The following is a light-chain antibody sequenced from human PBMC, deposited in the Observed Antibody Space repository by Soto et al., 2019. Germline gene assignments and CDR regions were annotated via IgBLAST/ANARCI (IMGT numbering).Light chain of an antibody. CDR1: SNDVGGYDY. J-gene: IGLJ1*01. CDR2: EVT. V-gene: IGLV2-8*01. CDR3: SSYAGRTLYV. Sequence: QSVLTQPPSASGSPGQSVTISCTGTSNDVGGYDYVSWYQQRPGKAPKLLIHEVTKRPSGVPDRFSGSKSGNTASLTVSGLQAEDEADYYCSSYAGRTLYVFGTGTKVT.